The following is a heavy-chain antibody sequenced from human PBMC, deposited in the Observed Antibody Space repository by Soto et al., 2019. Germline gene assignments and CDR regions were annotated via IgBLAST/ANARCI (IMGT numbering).Heavy chain of an antibody. CDR3: ARQAAAGKYYYAMDV. J-gene: IGHJ6*02. CDR2: IYPGDSDT. D-gene: IGHD6-13*01. Sequence: PGESLKISCKGSGYDFNSHWIGWVRQMPGQGLEWMGIIYPGDSDTRYNPSFQGRVTISADKSINTTYLQWSSLKASDTAIYYCARQAAAGKYYYAMDVWGQGTTVTVS. V-gene: IGHV5-51*01. CDR1: GYDFNSHW.